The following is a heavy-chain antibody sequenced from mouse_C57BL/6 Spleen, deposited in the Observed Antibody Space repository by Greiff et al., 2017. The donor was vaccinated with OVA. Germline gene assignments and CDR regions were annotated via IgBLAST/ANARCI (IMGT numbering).Heavy chain of an antibody. V-gene: IGHV2-2*01. CDR1: GFSLTSYG. CDR3: AKDYYGSSYGRFAY. CDR2: IWSGGST. D-gene: IGHD1-1*01. Sequence: QVQLKESGPGLVQPSQSLSITCTVSGFSLTSYGVHWVRQSPGKGLEWLGVIWSGGSTDYNAAFISRLSISKDNSKSQVFFKMNSLQADDTAIYYCAKDYYGSSYGRFAYWGQGTLVTVSA. J-gene: IGHJ3*01.